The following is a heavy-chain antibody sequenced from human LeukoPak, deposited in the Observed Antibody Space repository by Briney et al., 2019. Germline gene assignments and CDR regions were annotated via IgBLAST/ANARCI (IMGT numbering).Heavy chain of an antibody. V-gene: IGHV3-74*01. CDR2: INSDGTNT. Sequence: PGGSLRLSCAASGFTFSSYWMHWVRQAPGKGLVCVSRINSDGTNTNYADSVKGRFTISRDDAKNTLYLQMNSLRAEDTAVYYCAKEKQRNFDYWGQGTLVTVSS. CDR1: GFTFSSYW. CDR3: AKEKQRNFDY. J-gene: IGHJ4*02.